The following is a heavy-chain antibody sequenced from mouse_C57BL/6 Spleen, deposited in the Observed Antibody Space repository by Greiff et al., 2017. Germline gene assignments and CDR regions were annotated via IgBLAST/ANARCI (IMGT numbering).Heavy chain of an antibody. Sequence: QVQLQQPGTELVKPGASVKLSCKASGYTFTSYWMHWVKQRPGQGLEWIGNINPSNGGTNYNEKFKSKATLTVDKSSSTAYMQLSSLTSEDSAVYYCAREGTTVVATRDYCDYWGQGTTLTVSS. J-gene: IGHJ2*01. CDR2: INPSNGGT. V-gene: IGHV1-53*01. D-gene: IGHD1-1*01. CDR3: AREGTTVVATRDYCDY. CDR1: GYTFTSYW.